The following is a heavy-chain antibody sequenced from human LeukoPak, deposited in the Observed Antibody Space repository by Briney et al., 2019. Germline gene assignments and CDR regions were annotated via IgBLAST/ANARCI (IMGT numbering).Heavy chain of an antibody. CDR1: GGTFSSYT. CDR3: ATVDYGGYFDY. V-gene: IGHV1-69*02. D-gene: IGHD4/OR15-4a*01. Sequence: ASVKVSCKASGGTFSSYTISWVRQAPGQGPEWMGRIIPILGIANYAQKFQGRVTITADKSTSTAYMELSSLRSEDTAVYYCATVDYGGYFDYWGQGTLVTVSS. J-gene: IGHJ4*02. CDR2: IIPILGIA.